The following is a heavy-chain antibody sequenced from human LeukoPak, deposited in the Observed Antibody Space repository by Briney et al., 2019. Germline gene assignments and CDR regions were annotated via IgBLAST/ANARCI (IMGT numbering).Heavy chain of an antibody. CDR1: GFTFSSYG. D-gene: IGHD1-14*01. J-gene: IGHJ3*02. CDR3: AKESALTNAFDI. CDR2: ISYDGGNK. V-gene: IGHV3-30*18. Sequence: GRSLRLSCAASGFTFSSYGMHWVRQAPGKGLEWVAVISYDGGNKYYADSVKGRFTISRDNSKNTLYLQMNSLRAEDTAVYYCAKESALTNAFDIWGQGTMVTVSS.